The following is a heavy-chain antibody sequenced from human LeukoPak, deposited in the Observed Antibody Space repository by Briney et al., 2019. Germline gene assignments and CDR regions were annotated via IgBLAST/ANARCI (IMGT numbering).Heavy chain of an antibody. J-gene: IGHJ5*02. Sequence: SETLSLTCTVSGGSISSSSYYWGWIRQPPGKGLEWIGSIYYSGSTYYNPSLKSRVTISVDTSKNQFSLNMQSVTAADTAVYFCARRSWAGDWFDPWGQGTLVIVSS. CDR3: ARRSWAGDWFDP. CDR2: IYYSGST. CDR1: GGSISSSSYY. V-gene: IGHV4-39*07. D-gene: IGHD1-26*01.